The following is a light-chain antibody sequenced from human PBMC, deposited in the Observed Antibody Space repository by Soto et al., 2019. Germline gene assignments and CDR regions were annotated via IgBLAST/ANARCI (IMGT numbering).Light chain of an antibody. CDR1: QGISSW. J-gene: IGKJ2*01. CDR3: QQANSFPYT. Sequence: DPVTITCRASQGISSWLAWYQQKPGKAPKLLIYAASSLHSGVPSRFSGRGSGADFTLTISSLQPEDFATYYCQQANSFPYTFGQGTKLEIK. V-gene: IGKV1-12*02. CDR2: AAS.